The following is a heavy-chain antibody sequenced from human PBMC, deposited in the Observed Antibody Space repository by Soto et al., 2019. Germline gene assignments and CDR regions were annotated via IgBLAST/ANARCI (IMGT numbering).Heavy chain of an antibody. V-gene: IGHV6-1*01. J-gene: IGHJ6*02. D-gene: IGHD1-1*01. CDR1: GDSVSSNSAA. CDR2: TYYRSKWYN. Sequence: PSQSLSLTCAISGDSVSSNSAAWNWIRQSPSRGLEWLGRTYYRSKWYNDYAVSVKSRITINPDTSKNQFSLQLNSVTPEDTAVYYCARNWNAGSRAYYYYGMDVWGQGXTVTVYS. CDR3: ARNWNAGSRAYYYYGMDV.